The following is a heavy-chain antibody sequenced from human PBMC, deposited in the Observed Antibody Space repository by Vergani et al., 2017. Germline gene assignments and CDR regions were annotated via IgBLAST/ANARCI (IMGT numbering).Heavy chain of an antibody. Sequence: EVQLVESGGGLVKPGGSLRLSCAASGFTFSSYSMNWVRQAPGKGLEWVSSISSSSSYIYYAASVKGRFTISRDNAKNSLYLQMNSLRAEDTAVYYCARRGCTSCYSNWFDPWGQGTLVTVSS. D-gene: IGHD2-2*02. CDR3: ARRGCTSCYSNWFDP. J-gene: IGHJ5*02. CDR1: GFTFSSYS. V-gene: IGHV3-21*01. CDR2: ISSSSSYI.